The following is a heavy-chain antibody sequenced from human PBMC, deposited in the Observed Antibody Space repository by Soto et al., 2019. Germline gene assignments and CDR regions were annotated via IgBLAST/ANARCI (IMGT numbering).Heavy chain of an antibody. CDR3: TRHTEGSRSWYDGMDV. Sequence: EVQLVESGGGLVQPGGSLKLSCAASGFTFSGSAMHWVRQASGKGLEWVGRIRSKANSYATAYAASVKGRFTISRDDSKNTAYLQMNSLKTEDTAVYYCTRHTEGSRSWYDGMDVWGQGTTVTVSS. J-gene: IGHJ6*02. CDR2: IRSKANSYAT. D-gene: IGHD6-13*01. V-gene: IGHV3-73*01. CDR1: GFTFSGSA.